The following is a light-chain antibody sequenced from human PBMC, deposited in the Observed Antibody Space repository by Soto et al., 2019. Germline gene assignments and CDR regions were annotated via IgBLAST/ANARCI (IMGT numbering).Light chain of an antibody. CDR3: QQVNSFPST. Sequence: DIQMNQIPSSLSASVGDRVTITCRASQSISSYLNWYQQKPGKAPKLLIYAASTLQTGVPSRFSGGGSGTDFTLTLSSLQPEDFATYYCQQVNSFPSTFGQGTRLEIK. J-gene: IGKJ5*01. V-gene: IGKV1-39*01. CDR1: QSISSY. CDR2: AAS.